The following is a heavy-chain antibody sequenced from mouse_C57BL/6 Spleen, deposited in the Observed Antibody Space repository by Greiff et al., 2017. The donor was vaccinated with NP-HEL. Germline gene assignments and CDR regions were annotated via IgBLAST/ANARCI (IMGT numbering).Heavy chain of an antibody. CDR2: INPNNGGT. V-gene: IGHV1-26*01. D-gene: IGHD1-1*01. CDR3: ARWITTVYYCDY. J-gene: IGHJ2*01. CDR1: GYTYTDYY. Sequence: VQLQQSGPELVKPGASVKISCKASGYTYTDYYMNWVKQSHGKSLEWIGDINPNNGGTSYNQKFKGKATLTVDKSSSTAYMELRSLTSEDSAVYYCARWITTVYYCDYWGQGTTLTVSS.